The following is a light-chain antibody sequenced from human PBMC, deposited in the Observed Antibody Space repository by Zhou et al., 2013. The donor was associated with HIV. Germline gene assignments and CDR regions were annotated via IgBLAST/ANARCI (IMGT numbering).Light chain of an antibody. Sequence: DIQMTQSPSTLSASVGDRVTIACRASQSISNWLAWYQQRPGKAPNLLIYKASTLESGVPSRFSGSGSGTDFTLTISSLQPEDFATYYCQQANSFPWTFGPGTKVDI. CDR1: QSISNW. CDR2: KAS. V-gene: IGKV1-5*03. J-gene: IGKJ1*01. CDR3: QQANSFPWT.